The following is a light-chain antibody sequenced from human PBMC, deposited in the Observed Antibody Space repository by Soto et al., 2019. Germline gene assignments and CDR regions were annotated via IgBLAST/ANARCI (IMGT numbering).Light chain of an antibody. CDR1: SRDVGGYNY. Sequence: QSALTQPASVSGSPGQSITISCTGTSRDVGGYNYVSWYQKHPGRAPQLLVHDVSTRPSGVSYRFSGSKSGNTAFLTISGLQAEDEAAYYCISYTTSSLYVFGTGTKLTVL. V-gene: IGLV2-14*01. CDR3: ISYTTSSLYV. CDR2: DVS. J-gene: IGLJ1*01.